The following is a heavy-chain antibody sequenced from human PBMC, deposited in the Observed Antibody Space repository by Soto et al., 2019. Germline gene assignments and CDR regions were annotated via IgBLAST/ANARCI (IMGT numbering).Heavy chain of an antibody. CDR2: ISSSSSTI. CDR1: GFTFSSYS. CDR3: ARVGYCSSTSCYDYYYYMDV. V-gene: IGHV3-48*01. J-gene: IGHJ6*03. Sequence: EVQLVESGGGLVQPGGSLRLSCAASGFTFSSYSMNWVRQAPGKGLEWVSYISSSSSTIYYADSVKGRFTISRDNAKNSLYLQINRLRAEDTAVYYCARVGYCSSTSCYDYYYYMDVWGKGTTVTVSS. D-gene: IGHD2-2*01.